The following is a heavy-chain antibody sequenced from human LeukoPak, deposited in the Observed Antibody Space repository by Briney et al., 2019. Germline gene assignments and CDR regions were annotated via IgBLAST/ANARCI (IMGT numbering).Heavy chain of an antibody. CDR2: ISYDGSNK. Sequence: GGSLRLSCAASGFTFSSYAMHWVRQAPGKGLEWVAVISYDGSNKYYADSVKGRFTISRDNAKNSLYLQMNSLRAEDTAVYYCARGYCSGGSCYPLFDYWGQGTLVTVSS. CDR1: GFTFSSYA. V-gene: IGHV3-30-3*01. J-gene: IGHJ4*02. D-gene: IGHD2-15*01. CDR3: ARGYCSGGSCYPLFDY.